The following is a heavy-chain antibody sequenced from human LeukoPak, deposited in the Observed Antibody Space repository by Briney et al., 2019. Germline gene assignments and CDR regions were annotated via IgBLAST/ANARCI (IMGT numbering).Heavy chain of an antibody. D-gene: IGHD4-17*01. CDR3: ARVPTVTFFDY. J-gene: IGHJ4*02. V-gene: IGHV4-59*01. CDR1: GGSISSYY. CDR2: IYYSGST. Sequence: SETLSLTCTVSGGSISSYYWSWIRQPPGKGLEWIGYIYYSGSTNYNPSLKSRVTISVDTSKNQFSLKLSSVTAADTAVYYCARVPTVTFFDYWGQGSLVTVSS.